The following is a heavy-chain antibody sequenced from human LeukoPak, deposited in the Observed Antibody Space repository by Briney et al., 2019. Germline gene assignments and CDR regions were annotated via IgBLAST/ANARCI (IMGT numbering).Heavy chain of an antibody. CDR3: ARRGAGAENWFDP. CDR1: GYNFTNYW. V-gene: IGHV5-51*01. D-gene: IGHD1-14*01. J-gene: IGHJ5*02. Sequence: GESLKISCRGSGYNFTNYWIGWVRQMPGKGLEWMGIIYPGDSDTRYSPSFQGQVTISADKSISTAYLQWSSLKASDTAMYYCARRGAGAENWFDPWGQGTLVTVSS. CDR2: IYPGDSDT.